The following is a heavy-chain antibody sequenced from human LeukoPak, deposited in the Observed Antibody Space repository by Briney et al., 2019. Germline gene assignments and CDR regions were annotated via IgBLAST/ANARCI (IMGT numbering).Heavy chain of an antibody. CDR1: GFTFSSYA. D-gene: IGHD5-18*01. V-gene: IGHV3-23*01. J-gene: IGHJ4*02. CDR3: AKDDNSYGRVH. Sequence: GGPLRLSCAASGFTFSSYAMSCVRQAPGKGLEWVSAISGSGGSTYYADSVKGRFTISRDNSKNTLYLHMNSLRAEDTAVYYCAKDDNSYGRVHWGQGTLVTVSS. CDR2: ISGSGGST.